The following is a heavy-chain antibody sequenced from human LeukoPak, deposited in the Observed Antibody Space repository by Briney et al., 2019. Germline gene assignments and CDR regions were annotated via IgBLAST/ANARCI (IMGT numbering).Heavy chain of an antibody. V-gene: IGHV1-18*04. J-gene: IGHJ6*04. CDR2: ISAYNGNT. CDR1: GYTFTSYG. Sequence: ASVKVSCKASGYTFTSYGISWVRQAPGQGLEWMGWISAYNGNTNYAQKLQGRVTMTTDTSTSTAYMELRSLRSDDTAVYYCARVHGGPPHQLLYYYYYYYGMDVWGKGTTVTVSS. D-gene: IGHD2-2*01. CDR3: ARVHGGPPHQLLYYYYYYYGMDV.